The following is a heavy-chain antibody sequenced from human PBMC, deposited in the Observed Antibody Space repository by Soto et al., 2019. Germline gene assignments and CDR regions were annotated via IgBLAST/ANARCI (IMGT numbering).Heavy chain of an antibody. CDR3: AKDAISMVRGVNNWFDP. V-gene: IGHV3-23*01. CDR2: ISGGGGVST. D-gene: IGHD3-10*01. J-gene: IGHJ5*02. Sequence: EVQLLESGGGLVQPGGSLTLCCAASGFTFSSYAMTWVRQAPGKGLEWVSGISGGGGVSTYYADSVKGRFTISRDNSMNTLYLQMNRLRAEDTAVYYCAKDAISMVRGVNNWFDPWGQGTLVTVSS. CDR1: GFTFSSYA.